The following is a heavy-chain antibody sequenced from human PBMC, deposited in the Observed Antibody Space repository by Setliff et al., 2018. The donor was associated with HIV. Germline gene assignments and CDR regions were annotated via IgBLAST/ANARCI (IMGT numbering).Heavy chain of an antibody. CDR1: GGSFSGYY. V-gene: IGHV4-34*01. J-gene: IGHJ1*01. CDR3: ARVDAVAVVPAGAGVFDR. D-gene: IGHD2-2*01. Sequence: SETLSLTCAVYGGSFSGYYWSWIRQPPGKGPEWIGEINHSGKIKYNPSFESRVTLSVDKSQNQVSLKVTSVTAADIGIYYCARVDAVAVVPAGAGVFDRWGQGTLVTVSS. CDR2: INHSGKI.